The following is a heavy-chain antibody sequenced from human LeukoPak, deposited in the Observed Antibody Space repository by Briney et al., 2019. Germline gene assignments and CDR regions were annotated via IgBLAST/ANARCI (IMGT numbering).Heavy chain of an antibody. J-gene: IGHJ4*02. CDR2: INHSGST. CDR1: GGSFSGYY. D-gene: IGHD2-15*01. Sequence: NPSETLSLTCAVYGGSFSGYYWSWIRQPPGKGLEWIGEINHSGSTNYNPSLKSRVTISVDTSKNQFSLKLSSVTAADTAVYYCARLSCSGGSCYAGAYWGQGTLVTVSS. V-gene: IGHV4-34*01. CDR3: ARLSCSGGSCYAGAY.